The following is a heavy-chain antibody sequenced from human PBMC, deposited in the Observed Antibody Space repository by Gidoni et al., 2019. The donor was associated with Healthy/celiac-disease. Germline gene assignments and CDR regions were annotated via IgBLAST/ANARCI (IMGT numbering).Heavy chain of an antibody. J-gene: IGHJ6*03. CDR2: IYSSGST. V-gene: IGHV4-4*07. CDR1: GRSIRSYY. Sequence: QVQLQESGPGLGKHSETLSLTCTVSGRSIRSYYWSWIRQPAGKGLEWIGRIYSSGSTNYNPALKSRVTMSVDTSKNQFSLKLSSVTAADTAVYYCASSSYSSSPYYYYYMDVWGKGTTVTVSS. CDR3: ASSSYSSSPYYYYYMDV. D-gene: IGHD6-6*01.